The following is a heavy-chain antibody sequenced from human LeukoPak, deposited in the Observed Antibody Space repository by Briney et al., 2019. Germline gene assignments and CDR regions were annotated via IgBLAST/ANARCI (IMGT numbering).Heavy chain of an antibody. CDR1: GFTVSSNY. CDR2: IYSSGST. CDR3: AREGHSGYDFLSGMDV. V-gene: IGHV3-66*01. J-gene: IGHJ6*02. Sequence: PVGSLRLSCAASGFTVSSNYMSWVRQAPGKGLEWVSVIYSSGSTYYGASVKGRFTISRDNFKNTLYIQMNSLRGENTAVYYCAREGHSGYDFLSGMDVWGQGTTVTVSS. D-gene: IGHD5-12*01.